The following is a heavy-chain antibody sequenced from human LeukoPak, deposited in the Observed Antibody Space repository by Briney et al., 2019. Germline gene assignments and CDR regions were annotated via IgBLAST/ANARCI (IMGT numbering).Heavy chain of an antibody. Sequence: TSVKVSCKASGFTFTSSAVQWVRQARGQRLEWIGWIVVGSGNTNYAQKFQERVTITRDMSTSTVYMELSSLRSEDTAVYYCGRGVRNSGSYYVDYWGQGTLVTVSS. CDR2: IVVGSGNT. V-gene: IGHV1-58*01. J-gene: IGHJ4*02. CDR1: GFTFTSSA. D-gene: IGHD1-26*01. CDR3: GRGVRNSGSYYVDY.